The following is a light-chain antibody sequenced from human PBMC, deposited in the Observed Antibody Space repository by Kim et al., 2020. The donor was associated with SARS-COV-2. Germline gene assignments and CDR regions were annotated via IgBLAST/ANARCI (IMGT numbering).Light chain of an antibody. Sequence: SPGVRATRSCRASQSVSDSNLAWYQQKPGRAPRLLIYGASTRATGIPDRFSGSGSGTDFTLTISTLEPEDFAMYYCQQYGYSPWTFGQGTKVDIK. CDR3: QQYGYSPWT. CDR1: QSVSDSN. CDR2: GAS. J-gene: IGKJ1*01. V-gene: IGKV3-20*01.